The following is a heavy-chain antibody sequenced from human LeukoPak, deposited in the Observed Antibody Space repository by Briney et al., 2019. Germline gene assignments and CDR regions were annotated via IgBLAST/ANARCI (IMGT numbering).Heavy chain of an antibody. D-gene: IGHD3-10*01. J-gene: IGHJ5*02. CDR3: AKDFGEVNWFDP. V-gene: IGHV3-23*01. CDR2: ISGTGGYT. CDR1: GFTFSSYA. Sequence: GSLRLSCGASGFTFSSYAMTWVRQAPGKGLEWVSAISGTGGYTYYTDSVKGRFTISRDNSKNTLYLQMNSLRAEDTAVYYCAKDFGEVNWFDPWGQGTLVTVSS.